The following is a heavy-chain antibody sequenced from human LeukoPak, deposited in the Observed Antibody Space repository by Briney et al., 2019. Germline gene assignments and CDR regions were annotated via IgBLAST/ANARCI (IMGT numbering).Heavy chain of an antibody. CDR3: AKAPRAAAGTYNGMDV. J-gene: IGHJ6*02. V-gene: IGHV3-7*03. CDR2: IRRDGNEQ. Sequence: GGSLRLSCAASGFTFSNSWMGWVRQAPGKGLEWVANIRRDGNEQLYVDSVKGRFTISRDNSKNTLYLQMNSLRAEDTAVYYCAKAPRAAAGTYNGMDVWGQGTTVTVSS. D-gene: IGHD6-13*01. CDR1: GFTFSNSW.